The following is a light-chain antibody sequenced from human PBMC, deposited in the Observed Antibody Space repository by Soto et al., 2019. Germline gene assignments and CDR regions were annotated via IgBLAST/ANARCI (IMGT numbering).Light chain of an antibody. CDR1: QSITSSY. J-gene: IGKJ1*01. Sequence: EIVLPQSPGTLSLSQGERATLSCRASQSITSSYLAWYQQKPGQSPRLLIYGTFSRATGIPDRFSGSGSGTDFTLTISRLEPEDFAVYYCQQYGSPLWTFGQGTKVEIK. CDR3: QQYGSPLWT. CDR2: GTF. V-gene: IGKV3-20*01.